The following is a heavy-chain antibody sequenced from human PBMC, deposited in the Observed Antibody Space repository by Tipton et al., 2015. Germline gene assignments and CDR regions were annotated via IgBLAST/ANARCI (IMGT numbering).Heavy chain of an antibody. D-gene: IGHD3-9*01. CDR3: ARDGRYDILTGHSHQYGMDV. Sequence: TLSLTCAVYGGSFSGYYWSWIRQPPGKGLEWIAEINHGGSINYNPSLKSRCTISVDTSKNQFSLKLSSVTAADTAVYFCARDGRYDILTGHSHQYGMDVWGQGTTVTVSS. CDR2: INHGGSI. J-gene: IGHJ6*02. V-gene: IGHV4-34*01. CDR1: GGSFSGYY.